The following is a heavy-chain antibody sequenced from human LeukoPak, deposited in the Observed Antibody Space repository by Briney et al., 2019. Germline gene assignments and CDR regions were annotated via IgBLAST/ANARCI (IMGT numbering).Heavy chain of an antibody. CDR1: GDSISSYY. Sequence: PSETLSLTCTVSGDSISSYYWSWIRQPPGKGLEWVSAISGSGGSTYYADSVKGRFTISRDNSKNTLYLQMNSLRAEDTAVYYCAKSSEGRWPSAFDIWGQGTMVTVSS. D-gene: IGHD5-24*01. V-gene: IGHV3-23*01. J-gene: IGHJ3*02. CDR2: ISGSGGST. CDR3: AKSSEGRWPSAFDI.